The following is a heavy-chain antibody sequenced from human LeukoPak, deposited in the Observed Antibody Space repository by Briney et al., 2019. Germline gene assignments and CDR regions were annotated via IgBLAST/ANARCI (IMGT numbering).Heavy chain of an antibody. Sequence: GGSLRLSCAASGFSFSTYWMSWVRQTPGKGLECVANIDEGGSVRNYMDSLKGRCTISRDNAKKSLYLEINSLRADDTAVYYCARDPESSSFDLWGRGALVTVSS. CDR2: IDEGGSVR. V-gene: IGHV3-7*01. J-gene: IGHJ4*02. CDR3: ARDPESSSFDL. D-gene: IGHD6-13*01. CDR1: GFSFSTYW.